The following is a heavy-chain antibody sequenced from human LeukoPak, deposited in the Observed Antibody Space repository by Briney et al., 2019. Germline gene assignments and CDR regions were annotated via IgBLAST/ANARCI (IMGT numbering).Heavy chain of an antibody. CDR3: AREKNFLSDTTGSDVFDV. Sequence: GSSVKVSCKASGGTFSSYAISWVRQAPGQGLEWMGGIIPIFGTANYAQKFQGRVTITADESTNTAYMELSSLKSDDTAVYYCAREKNFLSDTTGSDVFDVWGQGTVVTVSS. J-gene: IGHJ3*01. CDR2: IIPIFGTA. CDR1: GGTFSSYA. V-gene: IGHV1-69*01. D-gene: IGHD1-1*01.